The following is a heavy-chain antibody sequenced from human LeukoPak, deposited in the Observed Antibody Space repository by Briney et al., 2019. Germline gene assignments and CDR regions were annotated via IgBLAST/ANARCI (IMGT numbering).Heavy chain of an antibody. V-gene: IGHV4-34*01. CDR2: INHSGNT. J-gene: IGHJ4*02. CDR3: ARVLGYSSSPRSDY. Sequence: SETLSLTCAVYGGSFSGYYWSWIRQPPEKGLEWIGEINHSGNTNYNPSLKGRVTISVDTSKNQFSLKLNSVTAADTAVYYCARVLGYSSSPRSDYWGQGTLVTVSS. CDR1: GGSFSGYY. D-gene: IGHD6-13*01.